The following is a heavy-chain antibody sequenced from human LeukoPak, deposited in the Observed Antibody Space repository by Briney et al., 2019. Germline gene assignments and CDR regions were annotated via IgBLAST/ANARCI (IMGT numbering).Heavy chain of an antibody. V-gene: IGHV4-39*01. CDR1: DGSISSSSFY. J-gene: IGHJ4*02. D-gene: IGHD3-10*01. CDR3: VGEEYGTGSYYKSSD. CDR2: MYYTGSSTGST. Sequence: PSETLSLTCIVSDGSISSSSFYWGWIRQPPGKGLEWIGSMYYTGSSTGSTYYNPSLESRVTGSVDTSKNLCSLKLTSVTAADTAVYYCVGEEYGTGSYYKSSDWGQGTLVTVSS.